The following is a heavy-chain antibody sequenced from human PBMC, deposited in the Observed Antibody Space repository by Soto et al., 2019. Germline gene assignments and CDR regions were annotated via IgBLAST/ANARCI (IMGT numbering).Heavy chain of an antibody. V-gene: IGHV3-33*01. CDR3: ARGSHDSSGYSLDY. CDR1: GFTFSSYG. J-gene: IGHJ4*02. CDR2: IWYDGSNK. D-gene: IGHD3-22*01. Sequence: GESLKISCAASGFTFSSYGMHWVRQAPGKGLEWVAVIWYDGSNKYYADSVKGRFTISRDNSKNTLYLQMNSLRAEDTAVYYCARGSHDSSGYSLDYWGQGTLVTVSS.